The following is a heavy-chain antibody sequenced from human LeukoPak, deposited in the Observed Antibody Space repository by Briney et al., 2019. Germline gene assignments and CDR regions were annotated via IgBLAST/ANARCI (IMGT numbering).Heavy chain of an antibody. CDR1: GGSISSGNYY. V-gene: IGHV4-30-4*01. Sequence: SETLSLTCTVSGGSISSGNYYWSWIRQSPGKGLEWIGYIYYSGSTHYNPSLKSRISISKDASKNQFSLKLTSVTAADTAVYFCARGISYWGQGTLVTVSS. CDR2: IYYSGST. D-gene: IGHD3-3*02. CDR3: ARGISY. J-gene: IGHJ4*02.